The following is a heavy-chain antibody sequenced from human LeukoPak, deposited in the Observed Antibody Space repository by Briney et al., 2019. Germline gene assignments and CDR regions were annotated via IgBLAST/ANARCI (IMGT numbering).Heavy chain of an antibody. Sequence: GGSLRLSCAASGFTFDDYGMSWVRQAPGKGLEWVSGINWNGGSTGYADSVKGRSTISRDNAKNSLYLQMNSLRAEDTALYYCARDGGRSSGWAYYFDNWGQGTLVTVSS. V-gene: IGHV3-20*04. D-gene: IGHD6-19*01. CDR1: GFTFDDYG. CDR3: ARDGGRSSGWAYYFDN. J-gene: IGHJ4*02. CDR2: INWNGGST.